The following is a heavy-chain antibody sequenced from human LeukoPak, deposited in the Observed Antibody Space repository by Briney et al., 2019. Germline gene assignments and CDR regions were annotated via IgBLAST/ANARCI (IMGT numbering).Heavy chain of an antibody. CDR2: IYYSGST. CDR1: GGSISSSNW. J-gene: IGHJ6*03. CDR3: ARSDDSSGYYYVGYYYMDV. V-gene: IGHV4-4*02. Sequence: SETLSLTCAVSGGSISSSNWWSWVRQPPGKGLEWIGSIYYSGSTYYNPSLKSRVTISVDTSKNQFSLKLSSVTAADTAVYYCARSDDSSGYYYVGYYYMDVWGKGTTVTVSS. D-gene: IGHD3-22*01.